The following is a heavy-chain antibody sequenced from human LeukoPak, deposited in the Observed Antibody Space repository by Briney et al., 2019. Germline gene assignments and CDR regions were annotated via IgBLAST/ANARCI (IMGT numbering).Heavy chain of an antibody. J-gene: IGHJ4*02. CDR2: INSDDSDT. Sequence: EFLKISCQVSGYIFTHYWIAWVRPMPGNGLGSMGIINSDDSDTKYSPSFQGQVTLSADKSINTVYLQWSSLKASDTAMYYCARQSRDGSKTRGYYFDFWGQGTLVTVSS. D-gene: IGHD3-10*01. CDR3: ARQSRDGSKTRGYYFDF. V-gene: IGHV5-51*01. CDR1: GYIFTHYW.